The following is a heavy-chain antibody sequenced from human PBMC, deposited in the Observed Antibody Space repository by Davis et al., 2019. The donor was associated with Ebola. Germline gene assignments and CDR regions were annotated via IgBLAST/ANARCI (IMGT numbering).Heavy chain of an antibody. D-gene: IGHD3-16*01. J-gene: IGHJ4*02. CDR2: ISYDGSNK. V-gene: IGHV3-30*03. CDR1: GFTFSSYG. Sequence: PGGSLRLSCAASGFTFSSYGMHWVRQAPGKGLEWVAVISYDGSNKYYADSVKGRFTISRDNFKNTLYLQMNSLRAEDTATYYCAREGGYWGQGTLVTVSS. CDR3: AREGGY.